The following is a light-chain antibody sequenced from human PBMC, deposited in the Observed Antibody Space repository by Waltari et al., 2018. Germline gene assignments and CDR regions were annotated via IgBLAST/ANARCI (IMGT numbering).Light chain of an antibody. J-gene: IGKJ4*01. V-gene: IGKV1-39*01. CDR3: QQSYSLLRLT. CDR1: QSINNY. CDR2: ATY. Sequence: DIQMTQSPSYLSASVGDTVTITCRASQSINNYLTWYQQKTGKAPILLIYATYTLQSGVTSRFSGSGSGTDFTLTISNLQPEDFATYYCQQSYSLLRLTFGGGTKVDIK.